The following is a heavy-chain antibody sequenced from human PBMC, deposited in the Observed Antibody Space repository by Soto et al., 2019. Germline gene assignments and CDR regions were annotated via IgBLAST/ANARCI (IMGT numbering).Heavy chain of an antibody. CDR2: IYKSGTT. Sequence: SETLSLTCTVSGGSINRYYWSWIRQPPGKGLEWIGYIYKSGTTNYNPSLKSRVTISIDTSKNQFSLKVRSVTAADTAVYYCARMGCAGDCFTHTDSWGQGTPVTVSS. CDR3: ARMGCAGDCFTHTDS. J-gene: IGHJ4*02. D-gene: IGHD2-21*02. V-gene: IGHV4-59*01. CDR1: GGSINRYY.